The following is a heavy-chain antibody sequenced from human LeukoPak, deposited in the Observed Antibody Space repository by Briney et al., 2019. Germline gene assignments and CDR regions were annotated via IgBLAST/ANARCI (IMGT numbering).Heavy chain of an antibody. Sequence: GGSLRLSCAASGFTFSSYWMHWVRQAPGKGLVWVSRIDSDGSSTSYADSVKGRFTISRDNAKNTLYLQMNSLRGEDTAVYYCARGGSYYGPLDYWGQGTLVTVSS. CDR2: IDSDGSST. V-gene: IGHV3-74*01. D-gene: IGHD1-26*01. CDR1: GFTFSSYW. J-gene: IGHJ4*02. CDR3: ARGGSYYGPLDY.